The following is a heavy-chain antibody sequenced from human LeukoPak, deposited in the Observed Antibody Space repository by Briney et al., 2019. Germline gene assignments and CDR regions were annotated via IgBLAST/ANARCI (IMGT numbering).Heavy chain of an antibody. CDR2: ISSSGSYI. V-gene: IGHV3-21*01. J-gene: IGHJ3*02. Sequence: GESLRLSCAASAFTFNSYSMNWVRQAPGKGLEWVSSISSSGSYIYYADSLKGRITISRDNAKNSLYLQMNSLRAEDTAVYYCARGGYDSSGYGAFDIWGQGTVVTVSS. D-gene: IGHD3-22*01. CDR3: ARGGYDSSGYGAFDI. CDR1: AFTFNSYS.